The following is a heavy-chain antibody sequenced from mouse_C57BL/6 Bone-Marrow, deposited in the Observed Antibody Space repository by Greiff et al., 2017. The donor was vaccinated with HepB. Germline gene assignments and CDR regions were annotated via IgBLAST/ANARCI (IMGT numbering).Heavy chain of an antibody. CDR2: INPNNGGT. J-gene: IGHJ2*01. CDR1: GYTFTDYY. V-gene: IGHV1-26*01. CDR3: AREGMRGDYFDY. Sequence: EVQLQQSGPELVKPGASVKISCKASGYTFTDYYMNWVKQSHGKSLEWIGDINPNNGGTSYNQKFKGKATLTVDKSSSTAYMELRSLTSEDSAVYYCAREGMRGDYFDYWGQGTTLTVSS.